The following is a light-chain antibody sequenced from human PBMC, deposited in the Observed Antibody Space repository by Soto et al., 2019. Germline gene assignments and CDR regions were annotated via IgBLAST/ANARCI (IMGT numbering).Light chain of an antibody. Sequence: QAVVTQPPAVSGAPGQRVTISCTGSSSNIGAGYVVHWYQQHPGTAPKLLIYDHTNRPSGVPDRFSGSKSGTSASLAITGLQAEDEADYYCQSYDNSLIGSVFGGGTKLTVL. CDR2: DHT. J-gene: IGLJ3*02. CDR3: QSYDNSLIGSV. CDR1: SSNIGAGYV. V-gene: IGLV1-40*01.